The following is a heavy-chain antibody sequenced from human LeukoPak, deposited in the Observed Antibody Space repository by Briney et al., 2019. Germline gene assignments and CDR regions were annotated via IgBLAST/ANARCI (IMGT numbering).Heavy chain of an antibody. Sequence: SETLSLTCTVSGGSISSGGSYWSWIRQPAGKGLEWIGRIYNSGSTNYNPALESRVTLSVDTSKNQFSLKLSSVTAADTAVYYCGCSFGRSWGQGTLVTVSS. CDR1: GGSISSGGSY. J-gene: IGHJ4*02. CDR2: IYNSGST. CDR3: GCSFGRS. V-gene: IGHV4-61*02. D-gene: IGHD5-18*01.